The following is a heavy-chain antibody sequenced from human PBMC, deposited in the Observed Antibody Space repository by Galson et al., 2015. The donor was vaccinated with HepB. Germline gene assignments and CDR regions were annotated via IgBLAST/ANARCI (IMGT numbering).Heavy chain of an antibody. CDR3: AHALGEGPIGFFCAFDI. D-gene: IGHD3-10*01. V-gene: IGHV2-5*02. J-gene: IGHJ3*02. CDR2: IYWDDDK. Sequence: PALVKPTQTLTLTCTFSGFSLSTSGVGVGWIRQPPGKALEWLALIYWDDDKRYSPSLKSRLTITKDTSKNQVVLTMTNMDPVDTATYYCAHALGEGPIGFFCAFDIWGQGTMVTVSS. CDR1: GFSLSTSGVG.